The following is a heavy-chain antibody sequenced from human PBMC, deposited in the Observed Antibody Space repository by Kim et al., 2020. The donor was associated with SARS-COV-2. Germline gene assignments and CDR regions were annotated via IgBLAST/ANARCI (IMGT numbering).Heavy chain of an antibody. D-gene: IGHD6-6*01. V-gene: IGHV4-4*07. Sequence: SNPSLKSRGTMSVDPSKNQFSLKLSSVTAADTAVYYCARESGIAARPFDPWGQGTLVTVSS. J-gene: IGHJ5*02. CDR3: ARESGIAARPFDP.